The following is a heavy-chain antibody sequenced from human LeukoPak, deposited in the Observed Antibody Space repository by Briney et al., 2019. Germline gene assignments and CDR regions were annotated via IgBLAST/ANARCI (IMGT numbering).Heavy chain of an antibody. J-gene: IGHJ4*02. V-gene: IGHV4-4*02. Sequence: SETLSLTCAVSGVSISSSNWWSWVRQPPGKGLEWIGEIYHSGSTNYNPSLKSRVTISVDTSKNQFSLKLSSVTAADTAVYYCARDLSSSWYYFDYWGQGTLVTVSS. CDR1: GVSISSSNW. CDR2: IYHSGST. D-gene: IGHD6-13*01. CDR3: ARDLSSSWYYFDY.